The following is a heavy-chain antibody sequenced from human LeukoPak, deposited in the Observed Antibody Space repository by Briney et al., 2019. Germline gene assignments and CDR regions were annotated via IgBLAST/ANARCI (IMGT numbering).Heavy chain of an antibody. CDR1: GYTFTGYY. D-gene: IGHD6-13*01. J-gene: IGHJ4*02. CDR3: ARDEGAPPAGTSAYFHC. V-gene: IGHV1-2*02. Sequence: ASVKVSCKASGYTFTGYYVHWVRQAPGQGLEWMGWINPHSGGTNYAQNFQGRVTMTRDTSISTAYMDLSRLRSDDTAVYYCARDEGAPPAGTSAYFHCWGQGALVTVSS. CDR2: INPHSGGT.